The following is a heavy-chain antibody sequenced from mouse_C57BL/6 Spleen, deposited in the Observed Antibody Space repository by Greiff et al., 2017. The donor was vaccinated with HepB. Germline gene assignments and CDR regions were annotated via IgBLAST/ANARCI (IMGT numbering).Heavy chain of an antibody. CDR3: ARGGYSNSPMDY. CDR1: GYTFTDYY. J-gene: IGHJ4*01. D-gene: IGHD2-5*01. CDR2: IYPGSGNT. Sequence: VQLQQSGAELVRPGASVKLSCKASGYTFTDYYINWVKQRPGQGLEWIARIYPGSGNTYYNEKFKGKATLTAEKSSSTAYMQLSSLTSEDSAVYFCARGGYSNSPMDYWGQGTSVTVSS. V-gene: IGHV1-76*01.